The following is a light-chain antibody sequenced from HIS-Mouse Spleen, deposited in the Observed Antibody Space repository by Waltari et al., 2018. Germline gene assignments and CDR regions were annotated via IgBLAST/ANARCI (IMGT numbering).Light chain of an antibody. CDR2: EDS. CDR1: ALPKKY. V-gene: IGLV3-10*01. Sequence: SYELTQPPSVSVSPGQTARITCSGDALPKKYAYGYQQKSGQATVLVIYEDSKRPSGIPGRFCGSSSGTMDTLTIRGAQVEDEADYYCYSTDSSGHPRVFGGGTKLTVL. J-gene: IGLJ2*01. CDR3: YSTDSSGHPRV.